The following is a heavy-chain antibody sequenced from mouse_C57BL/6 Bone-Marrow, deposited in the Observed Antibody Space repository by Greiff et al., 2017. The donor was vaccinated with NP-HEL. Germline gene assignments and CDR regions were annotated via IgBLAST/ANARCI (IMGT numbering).Heavy chain of an antibody. CDR1: GFSLTSYG. V-gene: IGHV2-2*01. D-gene: IGHD1-1*01. J-gene: IGHJ2*01. CDR2: IWSGGST. Sequence: QVQPQQSGPGLVQPSQSLSITCTVSGFSLTSYGVHWVRQSPGKGLEWLGVIWSGGSTDYNAAFISRLSISKDNSKSQVFFKMNSLQADDTAIYYCARNRITTGFDYWGQGTTLTVSS. CDR3: ARNRITTGFDY.